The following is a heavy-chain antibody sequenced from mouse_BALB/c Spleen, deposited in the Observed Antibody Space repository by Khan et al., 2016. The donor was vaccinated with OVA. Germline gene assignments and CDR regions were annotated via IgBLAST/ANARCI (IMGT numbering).Heavy chain of an antibody. CDR2: IWSGGKT. D-gene: IGHD2-12*01. CDR1: GFSLTTYG. J-gene: IGHJ3*01. CDR3: ARNSDRYDFTY. V-gene: IGHV2-2*01. Sequence: QVQLKQSGPGLVQPSQTLSLTCTVSGFSLTTYGIHWVRQSPGMGLEWLGVIWSGGKTEYNAPFISRLSIRKDNSKSQVFFKMNSLQPDDTAIYXGARNSDRYDFTYWGQGTLVTVS.